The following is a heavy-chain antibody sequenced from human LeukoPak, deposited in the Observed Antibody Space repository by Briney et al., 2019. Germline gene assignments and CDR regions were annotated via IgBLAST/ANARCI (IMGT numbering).Heavy chain of an antibody. V-gene: IGHV4-4*07. CDR1: GVSISSYY. CDR3: ARDQYYYGSGSLYMDV. CDR2: IHTSGST. Sequence: SEALSLTCTVSGVSISSYYWSWIRQPAGKGLEWIGRIHTSGSTKYNPSLKSRVTMSVDTSKNQFSLKLSSVTAADTAVHYCARDQYYYGSGSLYMDVWGKGTTVTISS. D-gene: IGHD3-10*01. J-gene: IGHJ6*03.